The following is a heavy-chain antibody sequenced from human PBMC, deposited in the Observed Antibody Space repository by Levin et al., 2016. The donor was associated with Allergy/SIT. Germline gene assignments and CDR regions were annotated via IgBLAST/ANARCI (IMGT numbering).Heavy chain of an antibody. CDR2: IYSDGSST. J-gene: IGHJ4*02. CDR3: ARGDGGNYYLDR. D-gene: IGHD1-26*01. V-gene: IGHV3-74*03. Sequence: WIRQPPGKGLVWVSNIYSDGSSTTYADSVKGRFTISRDNAKNTLYLQMNSLRVEDTAVYYCARGDGGNYYLDRWGQGTLVTVSS.